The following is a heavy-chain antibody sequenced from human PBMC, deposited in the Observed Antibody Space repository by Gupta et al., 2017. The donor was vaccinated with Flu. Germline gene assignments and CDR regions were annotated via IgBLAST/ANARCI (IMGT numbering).Heavy chain of an antibody. Sequence: EVQLLESGGGLVQPGGSLRLSCAASGFTFSSYPISWVRQAPGKGLEGVSAISGSGGSTYYADSVKGRFTISRDNSKNTLYLQMNSLRAEETAVYYCAKDLENGVVTHYYYYGMDVWGQGTTVTVSS. J-gene: IGHJ6*02. CDR1: GFTFSSYP. CDR3: AKDLENGVVTHYYYYGMDV. V-gene: IGHV3-23*01. CDR2: ISGSGGST. D-gene: IGHD3-3*01.